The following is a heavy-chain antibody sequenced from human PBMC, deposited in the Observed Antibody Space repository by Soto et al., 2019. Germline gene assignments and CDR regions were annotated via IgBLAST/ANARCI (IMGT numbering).Heavy chain of an antibody. CDR3: ARGYCSGANCNWDDTSLLYFDL. Sequence: QVSLVQSGAEVRKPGASVKVSCKSSGYTLSTYGIAWVRQAPGQGLEWMGRINANNGKISYPQKVKGRVTMTTDASTNTAYIELRNLRSDDTAIYYWARGYCSGANCNWDDTSLLYFDLCGEGTLVSVSS. V-gene: IGHV1-18*01. J-gene: IGHJ4*02. CDR2: INANNGKI. CDR1: GYTLSTYG. D-gene: IGHD2-15*01.